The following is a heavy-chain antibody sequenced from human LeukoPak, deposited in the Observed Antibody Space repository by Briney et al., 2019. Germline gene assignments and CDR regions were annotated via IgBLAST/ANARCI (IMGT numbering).Heavy chain of an antibody. CDR3: ASAPLGNSFGYMAY. Sequence: SETLSLACTVSGGSISSGGYYWNWIRQHPTEGLEWIGHIYYTGRTTYNPSVKSRVTISADTSKNQFSLKLNSVTAADTAVYFCASAPLGNSFGYMAYWGQGALVTVSS. CDR2: IYYTGRT. D-gene: IGHD5-18*01. V-gene: IGHV4-31*03. J-gene: IGHJ4*02. CDR1: GGSISSGGYY.